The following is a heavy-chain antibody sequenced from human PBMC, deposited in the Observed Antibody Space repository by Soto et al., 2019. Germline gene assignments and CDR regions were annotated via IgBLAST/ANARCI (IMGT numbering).Heavy chain of an antibody. D-gene: IGHD3-10*01. Sequence: SGPTLVNPTETLTLTCTVSGFPLSNARMGVSWIRQPPGKALERLAHIFSNDEKYYSTSLKSRLNISKNTSKSQVVLTMTNMDPVDTATYYCARIQGLWFGGDWFDPWGQGTLVTVSS. J-gene: IGHJ5*02. CDR3: ARIQGLWFGGDWFDP. CDR1: GFPLSNARMG. CDR2: IFSNDEK. V-gene: IGHV2-26*01.